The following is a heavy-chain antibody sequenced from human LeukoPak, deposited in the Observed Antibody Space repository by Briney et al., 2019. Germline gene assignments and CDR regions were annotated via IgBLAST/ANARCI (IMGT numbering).Heavy chain of an antibody. J-gene: IGHJ6*03. CDR3: ARGIWSASRASYYMDV. Sequence: SVKVSCKASGGTFSSYAISWVRQAPGQGLEWMGGIIPIFGTANYAQKFQGRVTITRDTSASTAYMEFSSLRSEDMAVYYCARGIWSASRASYYMDVWGKGTTVTVSS. V-gene: IGHV1-69*05. CDR1: GGTFSSYA. CDR2: IIPIFGTA. D-gene: IGHD3-3*01.